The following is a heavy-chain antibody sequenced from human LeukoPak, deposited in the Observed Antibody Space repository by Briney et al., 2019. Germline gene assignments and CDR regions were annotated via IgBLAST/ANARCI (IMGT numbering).Heavy chain of an antibody. CDR2: ITGTGGST. CDR1: GGSFSGYY. D-gene: IGHD6-19*01. J-gene: IGHJ4*02. CDR3: AKKSVADIPPLY. V-gene: IGHV3-23*01. Sequence: ETLSLTCAVYGGSFSGYYWSWIRQPPGKGLEWVSGITGTGGSTFYADSVKGRFTISRDNSKNTLYLQMNSLRAEDTAVYYCAKKSVADIPPLYWGQGTLVTVSS.